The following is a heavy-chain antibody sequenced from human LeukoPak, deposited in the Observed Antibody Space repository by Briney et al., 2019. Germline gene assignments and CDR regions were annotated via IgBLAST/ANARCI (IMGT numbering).Heavy chain of an antibody. Sequence: GASVKVSCKASGYTFSTYGISWVRQAPGQGLEWMGGIIPIFGTANYAQKFQGRVTITADKSTSTAYMELSSLRSEDTAVYYCARFSEIAVGNYYDSSGPFDYWGQGTLVTVSS. V-gene: IGHV1-69*06. CDR1: GYTFSTYG. CDR2: IIPIFGTA. J-gene: IGHJ4*02. CDR3: ARFSEIAVGNYYDSSGPFDY. D-gene: IGHD3-22*01.